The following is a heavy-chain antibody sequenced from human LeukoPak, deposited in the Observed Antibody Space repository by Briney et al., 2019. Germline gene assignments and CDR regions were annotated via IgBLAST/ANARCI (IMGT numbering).Heavy chain of an antibody. CDR2: ISSSSYI. J-gene: IGHJ3*02. CDR3: ARGRPRYDAFDI. Sequence: GGSLRLSCAASGFTFSSYSMNWVRQAPGKGLEWVSSISSSSYIYYADSVKGRFTISRDNAKNSLYLQMNSLRAEDTAVYYCARGRPRYDAFDIWGQGTMVTVSS. V-gene: IGHV3-21*01. CDR1: GFTFSSYS.